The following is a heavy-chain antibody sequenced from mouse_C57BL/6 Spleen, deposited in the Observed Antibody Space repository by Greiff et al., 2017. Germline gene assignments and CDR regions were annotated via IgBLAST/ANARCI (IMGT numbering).Heavy chain of an antibody. CDR3: ASGNYFLRAMDY. CDR1: GYTFTSYG. CDR2: IYPRSGTT. V-gene: IGHV1-81*01. J-gene: IGHJ4*01. Sequence: VQGVESGAELARPGASVKLSCKASGYTFTSYGISWVKQRTGQGLEWIGEIYPRSGTTYYNEKFKGKATLTADKSSSTAYMELRSLTSEDSAVXFCASGNYFLRAMDYWGQGTSVTVSS. D-gene: IGHD2-1*01.